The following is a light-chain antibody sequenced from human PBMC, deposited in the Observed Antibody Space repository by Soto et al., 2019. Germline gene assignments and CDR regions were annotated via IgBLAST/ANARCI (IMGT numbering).Light chain of an antibody. CDR3: SSYTSSSTLSTYV. V-gene: IGLV2-14*03. Sequence: QSVLIQPASVSGSPGQSITISCTGTSSDVGGYNYVSWYQHHPGKAPKLMIYDVSNRPSGVSNRFSGSKSGNTASLIISGLQAEDEADYYCSSYTSSSTLSTYVFGTGTKVT. CDR1: SSDVGGYNY. CDR2: DVS. J-gene: IGLJ1*01.